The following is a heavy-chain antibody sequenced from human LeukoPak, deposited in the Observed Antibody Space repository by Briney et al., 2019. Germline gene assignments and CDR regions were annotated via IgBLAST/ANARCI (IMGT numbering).Heavy chain of an antibody. V-gene: IGHV4-39*02. D-gene: IGHD5-24*01. CDR2: IYSSAFT. Sequence: SETLSLSCSVSGGSFFNSYCWPWVRQSPGRRPEWIATIYSSAFTYYNPSLGSRATLSGDTSKNLFFLKMRTVTAADTAVYYCSRGSDGYKLGNFWGQGTLVTVSS. CDR3: SRGSDGYKLGNF. J-gene: IGHJ4*02. CDR1: GGSFFNSYC.